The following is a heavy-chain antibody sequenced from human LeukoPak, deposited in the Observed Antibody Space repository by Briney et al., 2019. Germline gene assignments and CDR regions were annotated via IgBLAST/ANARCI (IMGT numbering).Heavy chain of an antibody. CDR1: GYTFTSYA. CDR2: INAGNGNT. CDR3: ARSVRGVIYRMVNWFDP. V-gene: IGHV1-3*01. J-gene: IGHJ5*02. Sequence: EASVKVSCKASGYTFTSYAMHWVRQAPGQRLEWMGWINAGNGNTKYSQKFQGRVTITRDTSASTAYMELSSLRSEDTTVYYCARSVRGVIYRMVNWFDPLGQGTLVTVSS. D-gene: IGHD3-10*01.